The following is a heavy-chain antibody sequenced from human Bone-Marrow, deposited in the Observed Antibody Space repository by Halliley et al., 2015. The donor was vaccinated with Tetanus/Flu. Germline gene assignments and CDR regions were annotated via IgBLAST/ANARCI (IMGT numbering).Heavy chain of an antibody. D-gene: IGHD3-16*01. CDR1: GATFSRYA. Sequence: QLAQSGAEVKKPGSSVKVSCKASGATFSRYAISWVRQAPGQGLQWVGGIIPSFGTAHYAQRFQGRVTITADRCTSTAYMELSSLRSEDGAVYYCAGDLGWGLLGGFVCWGQGTLGFVSS. J-gene: IGHJ4*02. CDR2: IIPSFGTA. CDR3: AGDLGWGLLGGFVC. V-gene: IGHV1-69*06.